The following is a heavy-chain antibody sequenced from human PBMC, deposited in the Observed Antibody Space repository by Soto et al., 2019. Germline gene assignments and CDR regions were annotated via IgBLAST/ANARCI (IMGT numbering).Heavy chain of an antibody. J-gene: IGHJ4*02. D-gene: IGHD3-3*01. CDR2: IYHSGGST. CDR1: GYSISSGYY. Sequence: SETLSLTCAVSGYSISSGYYWGWVRQPAGKGLEWIGSIYHSGGSTYYNPSLKSRLTISLDTSKNHISLKLSSVTVADTAVYYCARGSEWLGTDSWGQGTLVT. V-gene: IGHV4-38-2*01. CDR3: ARGSEWLGTDS.